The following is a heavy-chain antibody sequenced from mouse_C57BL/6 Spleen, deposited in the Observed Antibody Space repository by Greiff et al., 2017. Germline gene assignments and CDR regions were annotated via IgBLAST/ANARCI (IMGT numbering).Heavy chain of an antibody. V-gene: IGHV1-69*01. D-gene: IGHD1-1*01. CDR2: IDPSDSYT. CDR3: ANSTIDPFDY. Sequence: QVQLQQPGAELVMPGASVKLSCKASGYTFTSYWMHWVKQRPGQGLEWIGKIDPSDSYTNYNQKFKGKSTVTVDKSSSTAYMQLSSLTSEDSAVYYCANSTIDPFDYWGQGTTLTVSS. J-gene: IGHJ2*01. CDR1: GYTFTSYW.